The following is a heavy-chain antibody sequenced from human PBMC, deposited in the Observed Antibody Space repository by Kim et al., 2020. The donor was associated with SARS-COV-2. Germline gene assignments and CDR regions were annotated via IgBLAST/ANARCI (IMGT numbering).Heavy chain of an antibody. CDR3: ARDGYYDSSGYYDY. J-gene: IGHJ4*02. V-gene: IGHV1-69*04. Sequence: AQKLQGRVTITADKATSTAYMELSSLRSEDTAVYYCARDGYYDSSGYYDYWGQGTLVTVSS. D-gene: IGHD3-22*01.